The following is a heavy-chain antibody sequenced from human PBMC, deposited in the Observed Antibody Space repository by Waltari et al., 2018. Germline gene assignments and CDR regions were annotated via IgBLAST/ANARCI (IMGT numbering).Heavy chain of an antibody. CDR3: ARGSITMGGFDP. CDR2: IYYSGST. D-gene: IGHD3-10*01. CDR1: GGSISSYY. V-gene: IGHV4-59*01. J-gene: IGHJ5*02. Sequence: QVQLQESGPGLVKPSETLSLTCTVSGGSISSYYWSWIRQPPWKGLEWIGYIYYSGSTNYNPSLKSRVTISVDTSKNQFSLKLSSVTAADTAVYYCARGSITMGGFDPWGQGTLVTVSS.